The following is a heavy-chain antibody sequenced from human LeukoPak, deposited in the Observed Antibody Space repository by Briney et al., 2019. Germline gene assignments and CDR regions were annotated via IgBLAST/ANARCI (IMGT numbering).Heavy chain of an antibody. V-gene: IGHV1-69*06. D-gene: IGHD6-13*01. CDR2: IIPIFGTA. Sequence: ASVKVSCKASGYTFTSYYMHWVRQAPGQGLEWMGGIIPIFGTANYAQKFQGRVTITADKSTSTAYMELSSLRSEDTAVYYCARAPPYSSSWYFDYWGQGTLVTVSS. CDR3: ARAPPYSSSWYFDY. J-gene: IGHJ4*02. CDR1: GYTFTSYY.